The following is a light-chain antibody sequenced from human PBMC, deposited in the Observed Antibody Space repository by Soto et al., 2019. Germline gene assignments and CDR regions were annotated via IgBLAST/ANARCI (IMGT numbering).Light chain of an antibody. J-gene: IGKJ2*01. Sequence: EIVMTQSPATLSVSPGERATLSCRASQSIRNNLTWYQQKSGQAPRLLIYGASTRATGIPARFSGSGSGTEFTLTISSLQSEDFAVYYCQQYDNWPPYTFGQGTKV. CDR2: GAS. V-gene: IGKV3-15*01. CDR1: QSIRNN. CDR3: QQYDNWPPYT.